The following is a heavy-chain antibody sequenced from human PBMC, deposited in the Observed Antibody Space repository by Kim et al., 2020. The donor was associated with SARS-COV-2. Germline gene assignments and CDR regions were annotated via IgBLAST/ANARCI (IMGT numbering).Heavy chain of an antibody. Sequence: SETLSLTCTVSGGSISSSSYYWGWIRQPPGKGLEWIGSIYYSGSTYYNPSLKSRVTISVDTSKNQFSLKLSSVTAADTAVYYCASLVYGDYVLHFDYWGQGTLVTVSS. J-gene: IGHJ4*02. CDR2: IYYSGST. CDR3: ASLVYGDYVLHFDY. D-gene: IGHD4-17*01. V-gene: IGHV4-39*01. CDR1: GGSISSSSYY.